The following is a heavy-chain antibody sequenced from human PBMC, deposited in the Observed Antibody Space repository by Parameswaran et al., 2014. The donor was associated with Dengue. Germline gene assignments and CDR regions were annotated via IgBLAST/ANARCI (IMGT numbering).Heavy chain of an antibody. Sequence: GASVKVSCKASGYTFTMYTMHWVRQAPGQRLEWMGWINTGNGNTKYSQKFRGRVTFTSDTSATTAYMELSSLRSEDTAVYYCTREAYSGFDFYFDYWGQGTLVTVSS. CDR2: INTGNGNT. J-gene: IGHJ4*02. CDR3: TREAYSGFDFYFDY. D-gene: IGHD5-12*01. CDR1: GYTFTMYT. V-gene: IGHV1-3*04.